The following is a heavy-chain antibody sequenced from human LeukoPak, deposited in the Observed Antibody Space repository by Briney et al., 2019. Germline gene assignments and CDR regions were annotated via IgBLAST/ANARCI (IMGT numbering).Heavy chain of an antibody. CDR1: GFTFSDHY. CDR2: ISSSGSTI. D-gene: IGHD3-16*01. J-gene: IGHJ4*02. CDR3: GRGVFGGPPPRLSYFDY. V-gene: IGHV3-11*04. Sequence: GGSLRLSCAASGFTFSDHYMSWIRQAPGKGLEWVSYISSSGSTIYYPDSVKGRFTISRDNAKNSLYLQVSSLRVEDTAVYYWGRGVFGGPPPRLSYFDYGGQGPLVTVSS.